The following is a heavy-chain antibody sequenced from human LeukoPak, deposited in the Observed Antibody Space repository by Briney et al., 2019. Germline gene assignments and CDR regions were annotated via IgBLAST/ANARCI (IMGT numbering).Heavy chain of an antibody. CDR1: GYTFTSHY. J-gene: IGHJ4*02. D-gene: IGHD4-17*01. V-gene: IGHV1-46*01. CDR2: INPSGGST. Sequence: ASMKISCKASGYTFTSHYVHWVRQAPGQGPEWMGMINPSGGSTSYSQKFQGRVTMTRDTSTTTLYMDLSSLRSEDTAVYYCASGLKTVTLDYWGQGTLVTVSS. CDR3: ASGLKTVTLDY.